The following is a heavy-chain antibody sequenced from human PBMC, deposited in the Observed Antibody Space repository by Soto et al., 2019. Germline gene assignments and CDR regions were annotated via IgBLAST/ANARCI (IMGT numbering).Heavy chain of an antibody. CDR1: GYTFTSYG. Sequence: ASVKVSCKASGYTFTSYGISWVRQAPGQGLEWMGWISAYNGNTNYAQTFQGRVTLGADESTHTAYMELTSLTSEDTAVYFCAKDLGISNTWGQGTLVTVSS. V-gene: IGHV1-18*01. D-gene: IGHD2-21*01. J-gene: IGHJ5*02. CDR2: ISAYNGNT. CDR3: AKDLGISNT.